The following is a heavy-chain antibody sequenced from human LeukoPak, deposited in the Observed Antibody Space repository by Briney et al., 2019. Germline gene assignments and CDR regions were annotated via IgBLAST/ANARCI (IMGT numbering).Heavy chain of an antibody. V-gene: IGHV4-34*01. CDR1: GGSFSGYY. Sequence: PSETLPLTCAVYGGSFSGYYWSWIRQPPGKGLEWIGEINHSGSTNYNPSLKSRVTISVDTSKNQFSLKLSSVTAADTAVYYCARSPSCYYDSSGYYLRGHFDYWGQGTLVTVSS. J-gene: IGHJ4*02. CDR2: INHSGST. CDR3: ARSPSCYYDSSGYYLRGHFDY. D-gene: IGHD3-22*01.